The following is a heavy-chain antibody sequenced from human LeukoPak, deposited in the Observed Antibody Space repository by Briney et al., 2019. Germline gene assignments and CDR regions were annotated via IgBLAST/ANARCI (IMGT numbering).Heavy chain of an antibody. V-gene: IGHV3-30-3*01. D-gene: IGHD4-23*01. J-gene: IGHJ3*02. Sequence: GRSLTLSHPHSGSTFTSYATNSARHNPRKGPARLPALSYEGSKKCHADSVKGRFTISRDNSKNALYLQMSSLRAEDTAVYYCAREMTWTVASDAFDIWGQGTMVTVSS. CDR3: AREMTWTVASDAFDI. CDR1: GSTFTSYA. CDR2: LSYEGSKK.